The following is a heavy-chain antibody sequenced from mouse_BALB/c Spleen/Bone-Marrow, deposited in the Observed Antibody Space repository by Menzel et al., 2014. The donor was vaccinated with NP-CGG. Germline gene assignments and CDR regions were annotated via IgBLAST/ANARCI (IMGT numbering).Heavy chain of an antibody. J-gene: IGHJ2*01. Sequence: LVESGAELVKPGALVKLSCTASGFNIKDTYMHWAKQRPEQGLEWIGRIDPANGNTKYDPKFQGKATITADTSSNTAYLQLSSLTSEDTAVYYCARFPYDYGGGDYWGQGTTLTVSS. D-gene: IGHD2-4*01. V-gene: IGHV14-3*02. CDR2: IDPANGNT. CDR1: GFNIKDTY. CDR3: ARFPYDYGGGDY.